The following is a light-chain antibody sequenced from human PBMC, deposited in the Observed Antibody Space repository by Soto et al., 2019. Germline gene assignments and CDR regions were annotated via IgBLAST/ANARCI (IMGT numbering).Light chain of an antibody. J-gene: IGKJ1*01. V-gene: IGKV1-27*01. Sequence: DIQMTQSPSSLSASVGDRVTLTCRASQDISQYLAWYQQRPGKVPKLLIYYASTLQSGVPSRFSGSGSGTEFTLTISSLQPEDVATYYCLKYTKDAPGTVGQGTKVDIK. CDR1: QDISQY. CDR3: LKYTKDAPGT. CDR2: YAS.